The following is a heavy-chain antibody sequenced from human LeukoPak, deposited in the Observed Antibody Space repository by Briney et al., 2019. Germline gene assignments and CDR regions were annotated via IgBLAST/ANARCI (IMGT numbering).Heavy chain of an antibody. CDR2: INHSGST. CDR1: GGSFSGYY. J-gene: IGHJ4*02. V-gene: IGHV4-34*01. Sequence: SSETLSLTCTVSGGSFSGYYWSWIRQPPGKGLEWIGEINHSGSTNYNPSLKSRVTISVDTSKNQFSLRLSSVTAADTAVYYCARGRRYWGQGTLVTVSS. CDR3: ARGRRY.